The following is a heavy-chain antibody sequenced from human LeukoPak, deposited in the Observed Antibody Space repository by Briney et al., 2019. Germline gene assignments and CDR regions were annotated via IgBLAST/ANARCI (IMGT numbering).Heavy chain of an antibody. CDR2: ISYDGSNK. J-gene: IGHJ4*02. CDR1: GFTFSSYA. Sequence: GRSLRLSCAASGFTFSSYAMHWVRQAPGKGLEWVAVISYDGSNKYYADSVRGRFTISRDNSQNTLYLQMNSLRAEDTAMYYCARDRPYYFDTSGLDYWGQGTLVTVSS. CDR3: ARDRPYYFDTSGLDY. V-gene: IGHV3-30*04. D-gene: IGHD3-22*01.